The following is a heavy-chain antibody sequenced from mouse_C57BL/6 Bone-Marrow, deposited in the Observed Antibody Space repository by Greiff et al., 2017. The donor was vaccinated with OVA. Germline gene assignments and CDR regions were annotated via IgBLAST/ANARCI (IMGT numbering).Heavy chain of an antibody. CDR3: ARTELTVPYYFDY. CDR2: IYWDDDK. D-gene: IGHD4-1*01. CDR1: GFSLSTSGMG. Sequence: QVTLKECGPGILQSSQTLSLTCSFSGFSLSTSGMGVSWIRQPSGKGLEWLAHIYWDDDKRYNPSLKSRLTISKDTSRNQVFLKITSVDTADTATYYCARTELTVPYYFDYWGQGTTLTVSS. V-gene: IGHV8-12*01. J-gene: IGHJ2*01.